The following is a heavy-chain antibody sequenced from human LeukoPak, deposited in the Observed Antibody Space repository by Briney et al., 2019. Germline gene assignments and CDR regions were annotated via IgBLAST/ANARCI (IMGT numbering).Heavy chain of an antibody. V-gene: IGHV4-39*07. CDR3: ARGTPLVPAAKKNWFDP. Sequence: SETLSLTCTVSGGSISSSSYYWGWIRQPPGKGLEWIGSIYYSGSTYYNPSLKSRVTISVDTSKNQFSLKLSSVTAADTAVYYCARGTPLVPAAKKNWFDPWGQGTLVTVSS. CDR2: IYYSGST. D-gene: IGHD2-2*01. CDR1: GGSISSSSYY. J-gene: IGHJ5*02.